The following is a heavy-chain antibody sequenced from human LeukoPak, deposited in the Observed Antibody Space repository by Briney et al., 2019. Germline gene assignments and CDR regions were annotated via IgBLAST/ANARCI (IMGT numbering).Heavy chain of an antibody. CDR3: AKDRLGVPAALNYYGMDV. CDR2: ISYTGNT. D-gene: IGHD2-2*01. Sequence: SETLSLTCTVSGGSISSYYWSWIRQPPGKGLEWIGYISYTGNTNYNPSLKSRVTISVDTSKNQISLKLSSLTAADTAVYYCAKDRLGVPAALNYYGMDVWGQGTTVTVSS. J-gene: IGHJ6*02. CDR1: GGSISSYY. V-gene: IGHV4-59*12.